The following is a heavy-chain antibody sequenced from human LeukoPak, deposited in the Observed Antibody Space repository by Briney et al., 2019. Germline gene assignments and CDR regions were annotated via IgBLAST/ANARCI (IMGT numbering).Heavy chain of an antibody. D-gene: IGHD3-10*01. CDR2: IWYDGSNK. V-gene: IGHV3-33*07. J-gene: IGHJ4*02. CDR3: ARDRSITMVRGIYFDY. CDR1: GFTFSSYD. Sequence: PGRSLRLSCAASGFTFSSYDMYWVRQAPGKGLEWVAIIWYDGSNKYYADSVKGRFTISRDNAKNSLYLQMNSLRAEDTAVYYCARDRSITMVRGIYFDYWGQGTLVTVSS.